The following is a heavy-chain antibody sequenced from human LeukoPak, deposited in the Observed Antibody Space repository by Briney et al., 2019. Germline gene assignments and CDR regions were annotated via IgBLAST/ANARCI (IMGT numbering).Heavy chain of an antibody. J-gene: IGHJ3*02. CDR2: ISSSSSYI. Sequence: GRSLRLSCAASGFTFSSYAMHWVRQAPGKGLEWVSSISSSSSYIYYADSVKGRFTISRDNAKNSLYLQMNSLRAEDTAVYYCARDQGLGRAFDIWGQGTMVTVSS. CDR1: GFTFSSYA. V-gene: IGHV3-21*01. CDR3: ARDQGLGRAFDI.